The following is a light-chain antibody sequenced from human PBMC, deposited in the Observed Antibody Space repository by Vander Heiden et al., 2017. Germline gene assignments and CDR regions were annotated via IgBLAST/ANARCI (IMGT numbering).Light chain of an antibody. V-gene: IGLV3-21*02. Sequence: SYVLTQPPSVSVAPGQMARITCGGEHIGAKNVHWYQQKPGQAPVLVVYDDSDRRSGIPERFSGSNSGNTATLTISRVEAGDEADYYCQVWDSSGDHPVVFGGGTKLTVL. CDR2: DDS. CDR3: QVWDSSGDHPVV. J-gene: IGLJ2*01. CDR1: HIGAKN.